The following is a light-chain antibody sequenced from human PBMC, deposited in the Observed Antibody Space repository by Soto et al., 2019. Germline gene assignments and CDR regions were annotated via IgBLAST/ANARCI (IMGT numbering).Light chain of an antibody. Sequence: QSALTQPRSLSGSPGQSVTISCTGAGGYVGGYNYVSWYQQHPGKAPKLMIYDVSKRPSGVPDRFSGSKSGNTASLTISGLQADDEADYYCCSYAGSYTFYVFGTGTKVTVL. CDR3: CSYAGSYTFYV. CDR1: GGYVGGYNY. V-gene: IGLV2-11*01. J-gene: IGLJ1*01. CDR2: DVS.